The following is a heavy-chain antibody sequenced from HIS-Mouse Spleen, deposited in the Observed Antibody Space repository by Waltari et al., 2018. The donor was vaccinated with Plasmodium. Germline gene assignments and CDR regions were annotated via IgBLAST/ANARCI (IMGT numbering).Heavy chain of an antibody. CDR3: ASSWYWYFDL. CDR1: GFTFSSDW. J-gene: IGHJ2*01. Sequence: EVQLVESGGGLVQPGGSLRLSCAASGFTFSSDWMSWVRQAPGKGPGWVAKIKQDGSGKYYVDSVKGRFTIARDNAKNSLYLQMNSLRAEDTAVYYCASSWYWYFDLWGRGTLVTVSS. D-gene: IGHD6-13*01. V-gene: IGHV3-7*01. CDR2: IKQDGSGK.